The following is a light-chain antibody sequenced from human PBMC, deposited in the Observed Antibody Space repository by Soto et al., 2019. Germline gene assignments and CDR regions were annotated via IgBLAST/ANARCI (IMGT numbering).Light chain of an antibody. V-gene: IGKV3-15*01. Sequence: TRSPATLSLYPGGRAALSCRARQSVSSNLAWYQQKPGQAPRLLIYGASTRATGIPARFSGSGSGTEFTLTISSLQSEDFAVYYCQQYNNWPRTSGQGSKV. CDR3: QQYNNWPRT. CDR1: QSVSSN. J-gene: IGKJ1*01. CDR2: GAS.